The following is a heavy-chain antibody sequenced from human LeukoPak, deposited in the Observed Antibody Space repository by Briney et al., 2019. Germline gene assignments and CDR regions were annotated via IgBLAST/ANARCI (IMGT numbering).Heavy chain of an antibody. CDR3: ARMGGKREADY. CDR2: INYRGRS. Sequence: SETLSLTCAVSGGSLSGYFWTWIRQTPGKGLEWIGEINYRGRSNYNPSLKSRVSISVDTSQNLFSLKLTSVTAADTAVYYCARMGGKREADYWGQGTLVTVSS. V-gene: IGHV4-34*01. D-gene: IGHD4-23*01. J-gene: IGHJ4*02. CDR1: GGSLSGYF.